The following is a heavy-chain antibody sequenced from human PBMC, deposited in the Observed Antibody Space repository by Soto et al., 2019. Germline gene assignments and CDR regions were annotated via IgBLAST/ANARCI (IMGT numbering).Heavy chain of an antibody. CDR2: IYYSGNT. Sequence: QLQLQESGPGLLRPSETLSLTCTVSGGSLGSSSYYWGWIRQSPGKGLEWIGNIYYSGNTFYNPSLKSRVTISVDTSMNQFYLHLSSVTAADTAIFYCASIAAPGTTHFDFWGQGTLVTVSS. CDR3: ASIAAPGTTHFDF. CDR1: GGSLGSSSYY. V-gene: IGHV4-39*01. D-gene: IGHD6-13*01. J-gene: IGHJ4*02.